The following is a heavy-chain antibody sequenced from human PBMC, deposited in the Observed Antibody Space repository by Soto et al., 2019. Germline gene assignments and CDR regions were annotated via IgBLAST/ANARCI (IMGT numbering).Heavy chain of an antibody. D-gene: IGHD3-9*01. CDR1: GGSISSYY. J-gene: IGHJ4*02. CDR2: IYYSGST. V-gene: IGHV4-59*08. Sequence: SETLSLTCTVSGGSISSYYWSWIRQPPGKGLEWIGYIYYSGSTNYNPSLKSRVTISLDTSKNPFSLKLSSVTAADTAVYYFARVDFDWLLYFDYWGQGTLVTVSS. CDR3: ARVDFDWLLYFDY.